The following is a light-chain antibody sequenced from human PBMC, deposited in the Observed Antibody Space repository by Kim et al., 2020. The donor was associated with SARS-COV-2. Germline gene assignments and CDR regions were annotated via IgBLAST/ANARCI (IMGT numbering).Light chain of an antibody. Sequence: QPASISCRSSQSLVYSDGNSFLNWLQQRPGQPPRRIIYKVSNRDSGVPDRFSGGGAGADFTLKISRVEDEDVGVYCCMQGIHPITFGQGTRLEIK. J-gene: IGKJ5*01. CDR3: MQGIHPIT. CDR1: QSLVYSDGNSF. CDR2: KVS. V-gene: IGKV2-30*01.